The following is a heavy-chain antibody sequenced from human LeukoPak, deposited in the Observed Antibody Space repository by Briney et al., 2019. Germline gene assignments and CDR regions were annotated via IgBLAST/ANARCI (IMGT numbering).Heavy chain of an antibody. CDR2: ISWNSGSA. J-gene: IGHJ4*02. CDR1: GFNFDDYS. V-gene: IGHV3-9*01. Sequence: PGRSLRLSCAASGFNFDDYSMHWIRQAPGKGLEWVSGISWNSGSAGYADSVKGRFTISRDNAKDSLYLQMNSLRTEDTALYYCAKDRTYSRYDALDYWGQGTLVTVSS. D-gene: IGHD5-12*01. CDR3: AKDRTYSRYDALDY.